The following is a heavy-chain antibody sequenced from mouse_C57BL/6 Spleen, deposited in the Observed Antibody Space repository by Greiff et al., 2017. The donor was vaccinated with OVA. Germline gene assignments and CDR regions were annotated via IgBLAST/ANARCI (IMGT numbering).Heavy chain of an antibody. D-gene: IGHD1-1*01. V-gene: IGHV1-81*01. J-gene: IGHJ3*01. CDR2: IYPRSGNT. CDR1: GYTFTSYG. CDR3: ASYYGSSAWFAY. Sequence: QVQLKESGAELARPGASVKLSCKASGYTFTSYGISWVKQRTGQGLEWIGEIYPRSGNTYYNEKFKGKATLTADKSSSTAYMELRSLTSEDSAVYFCASYYGSSAWFAYWGQGTLVTVSA.